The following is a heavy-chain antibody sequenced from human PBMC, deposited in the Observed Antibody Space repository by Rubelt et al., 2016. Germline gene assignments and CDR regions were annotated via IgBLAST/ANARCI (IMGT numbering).Heavy chain of an antibody. Sequence: QVQLQQWGAGLLKPSETLSLTCAVYGGSFSGYYWSWIRQPPGKGLEWIGEINHSGSTDYNPTPRGRETIALDTSKDSFSLKLSSVTAADTAVYYCARGGFRIVGTNRSYFDYWGQGTLVTVSS. V-gene: IGHV4-34*01. D-gene: IGHD1-26*01. J-gene: IGHJ4*02. CDR1: GGSFSGYY. CDR2: INHSGST. CDR3: ARGGFRIVGTNRSYFDY.